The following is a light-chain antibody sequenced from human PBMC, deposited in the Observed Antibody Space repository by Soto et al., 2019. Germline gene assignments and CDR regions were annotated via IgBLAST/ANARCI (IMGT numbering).Light chain of an antibody. Sequence: EIVLTQSPATLSLSPGERAALSCRASQGVGRFLAWYQQKPGQAPRLLIYDASTLATGIPARFSGSGSETDFTLAIDNLEPEDFAVYYCQHRGGWPLTFGGGTKVEIK. CDR1: QGVGRF. V-gene: IGKV3-11*01. J-gene: IGKJ4*01. CDR2: DAS. CDR3: QHRGGWPLT.